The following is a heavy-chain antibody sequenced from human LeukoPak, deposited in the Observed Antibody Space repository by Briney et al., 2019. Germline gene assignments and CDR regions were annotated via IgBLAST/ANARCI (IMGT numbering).Heavy chain of an antibody. D-gene: IGHD3-16*01. CDR2: ISPAGGTT. CDR3: TKDWGHWYFDL. Sequence: GGSLRLSCAVSGFTFSSEAMGWVRQLPGGGLEWVSTISPAGGTTYYAESMKGRFTISRDNSKSTLYLQMNSLGVEDTAVYYCTKDWGHWYFDLWGRGTLVTVSS. V-gene: IGHV3-23*01. J-gene: IGHJ2*01. CDR1: GFTFSSEA.